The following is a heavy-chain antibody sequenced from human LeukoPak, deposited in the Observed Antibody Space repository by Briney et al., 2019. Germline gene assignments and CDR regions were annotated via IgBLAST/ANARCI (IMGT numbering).Heavy chain of an antibody. Sequence: SETLSLTCAVSGGSISSGGYSWSWIRQPPGKGLEWIGYIYHSGSTYYNPSLKSRVTISVDRSKNQFSLKLSSVTAADTAVYYCARGRYCSSTSCWVSNHGFDPWGQGTLVTVSS. D-gene: IGHD2-2*01. CDR3: ARGRYCSSTSCWVSNHGFDP. CDR2: IYHSGST. V-gene: IGHV4-30-2*01. J-gene: IGHJ5*02. CDR1: GGSISSGGYS.